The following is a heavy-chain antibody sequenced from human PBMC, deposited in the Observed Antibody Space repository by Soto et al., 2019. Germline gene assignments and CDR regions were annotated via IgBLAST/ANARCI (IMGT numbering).Heavy chain of an antibody. CDR1: GHSISSGFYY. Sequence: SETRSLTCGVSGHSISSGFYYWGWIRQSPGKGLEWIGSIYHSGSTYYNPSLKSRVTMSVDTSKNQFSLKLSSVTAEDTAVYYCARYRVMCSSTSCQKEAFAIWGQGTMVPVSS. CDR2: IYHSGST. J-gene: IGHJ3*02. CDR3: ARYRVMCSSTSCQKEAFAI. V-gene: IGHV4-38-2*01. D-gene: IGHD2-2*01.